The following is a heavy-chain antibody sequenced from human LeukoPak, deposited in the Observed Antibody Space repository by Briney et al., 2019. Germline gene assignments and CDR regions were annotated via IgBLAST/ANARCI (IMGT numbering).Heavy chain of an antibody. CDR1: GFTFSSYW. D-gene: IGHD5-18*01. Sequence: GGSLRLSCAASGFTFSSYWMSWVRQAPGKGLEWVANIKQDGSEKYYVDSVKGRFTISRDNAKNPLYLQMNSLRAEDTAVYYCARVPSQLWFWVYFDYWGQGTLVTVSS. V-gene: IGHV3-7*01. CDR3: ARVPSQLWFWVYFDY. CDR2: IKQDGSEK. J-gene: IGHJ4*02.